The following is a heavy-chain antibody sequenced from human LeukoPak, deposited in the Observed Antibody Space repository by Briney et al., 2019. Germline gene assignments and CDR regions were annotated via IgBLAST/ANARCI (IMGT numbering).Heavy chain of an antibody. Sequence: GGSLRLSCAASGFTFSSYGMHWVRQAPGKGLEWVAVIWYDGSNKYYADSVEGRFTISRDNSKNTLYLQMNSLRAEDTAVYYCARDLLAVAGPFDYWGQGTLVTVSS. CDR3: ARDLLAVAGPFDY. V-gene: IGHV3-33*01. CDR1: GFTFSSYG. CDR2: IWYDGSNK. D-gene: IGHD6-19*01. J-gene: IGHJ4*02.